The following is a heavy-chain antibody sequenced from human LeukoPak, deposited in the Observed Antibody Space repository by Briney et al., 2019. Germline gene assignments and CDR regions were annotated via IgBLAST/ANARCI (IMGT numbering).Heavy chain of an antibody. CDR3: SGDYDFWSCYYTEATYFDY. CDR2: ISSSSSTI. J-gene: IGHJ4*02. V-gene: IGHV3-48*01. D-gene: IGHD3-3*01. Sequence: GGSLRLSCAASGFTFSSYSMNWVRQGPGTGLGRVSYISSSSSTIYYSDSVKGRFTIFRDDAKNSLYLQMNSPRAEDTAGVFCSGDYDFWSCYYTEATYFDYWGQGTLVTVSS. CDR1: GFTFSSYS.